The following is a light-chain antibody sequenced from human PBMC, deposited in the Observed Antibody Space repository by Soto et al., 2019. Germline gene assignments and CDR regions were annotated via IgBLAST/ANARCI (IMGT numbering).Light chain of an antibody. CDR3: MQGTYRRT. CDR2: RVS. Sequence: DIVMTQSPLSLPVTLGQPASISCRSSQSLVHSDGNTYVNWFQQRPGQSPRRLIYRVSNRDSGVPDRFSGSGSATDFTLKISRVEAEDVGVYYCMQGTYRRTFGQGTKVDIK. V-gene: IGKV2-30*02. J-gene: IGKJ1*01. CDR1: QSLVHSDGNTY.